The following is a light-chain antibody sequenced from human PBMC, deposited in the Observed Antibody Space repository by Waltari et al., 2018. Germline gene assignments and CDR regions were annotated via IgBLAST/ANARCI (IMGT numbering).Light chain of an antibody. CDR1: QSVITN. V-gene: IGKV3-15*01. Sequence: ELVMTQYHATLSVYPGERATLTCKASQSVITNLAGYQQNPGQPPRLLIYAASSRATGIPDRFSGSGFGTEFTLDISSLQSEDSAIYDCQQYHNWPRVFGQGTKVEIK. J-gene: IGKJ1*01. CDR2: AAS. CDR3: QQYHNWPRV.